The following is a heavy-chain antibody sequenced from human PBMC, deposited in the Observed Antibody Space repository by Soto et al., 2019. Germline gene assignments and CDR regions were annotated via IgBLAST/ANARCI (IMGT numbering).Heavy chain of an antibody. CDR1: GFIFRNAW. D-gene: IGHD4-4*01. J-gene: IGHJ5*01. CDR3: TSEKGWRQSPLDS. V-gene: IGHV3-15*01. Sequence: LVESGGGLVKPGGSIRLSCAASGFIFRNAWMSWVRQAPGKGLEWVGRIKSKSSGGTTDYAAPVEGRVTITRGDSKSILYLQMTSLTVEDTAVYFCTSEKGWRQSPLDSWGQGALVTVSS. CDR2: IKSKSSGGTT.